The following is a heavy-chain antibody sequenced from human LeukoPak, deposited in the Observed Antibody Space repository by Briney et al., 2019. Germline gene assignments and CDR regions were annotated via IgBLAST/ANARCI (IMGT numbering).Heavy chain of an antibody. CDR3: ARRYSYGFGYYFDY. D-gene: IGHD5-18*01. Sequence: GGSLRLSCAASGFTFSSYWMSWVRQAPGKGLEWVANIKQDGSEKYYVDSVKGRFTISRDNAKNPLYLQMNSLRAEDTAVYYCARRYSYGFGYYFDYWGQGTLVTVSS. J-gene: IGHJ4*02. CDR1: GFTFSSYW. V-gene: IGHV3-7*05. CDR2: IKQDGSEK.